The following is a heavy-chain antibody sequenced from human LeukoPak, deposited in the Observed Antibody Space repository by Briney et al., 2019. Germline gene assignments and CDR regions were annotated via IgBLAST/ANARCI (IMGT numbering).Heavy chain of an antibody. V-gene: IGHV3-21*01. J-gene: IGHJ4*02. CDR1: GFNFSSYS. Sequence: GGSLRLSCAASGFNFSSYSMNWVRQAPGKGLEWVSSISSSSSCIYYADSVKGRFTISRDNAKNSLYLQMNSLRAEDTAVYYCARDGEYQLLRYWGQGTLVTVSS. D-gene: IGHD2-2*01. CDR2: ISSSSSCI. CDR3: ARDGEYQLLRY.